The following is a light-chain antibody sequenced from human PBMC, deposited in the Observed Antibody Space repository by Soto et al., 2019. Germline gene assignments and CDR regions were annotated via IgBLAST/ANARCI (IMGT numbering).Light chain of an antibody. CDR2: DAS. Sequence: EIVLTQDPATLSLSPGERATLSCRAGQSVGGDLAWYQQKPGQPHRLLIYDASNRATGIPARFSGSGFGTDFTLTISSLELANFAVYYCQHRTNWPPYTFGQVTKLEIK. J-gene: IGKJ2*01. CDR1: QSVGGD. V-gene: IGKV3-11*01. CDR3: QHRTNWPPYT.